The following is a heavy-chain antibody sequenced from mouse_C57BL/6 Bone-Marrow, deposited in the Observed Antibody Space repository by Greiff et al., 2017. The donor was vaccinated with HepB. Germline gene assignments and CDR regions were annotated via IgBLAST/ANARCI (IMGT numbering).Heavy chain of an antibody. CDR1: GFTFNTYA. V-gene: IGHV10-3*01. Sequence: EVQLVESGGGLVQPKGSLKLSCAASGFTFNTYAMHWVRQAPGKGLEWVARIRSKSSNYATYYADSVKDRFTISRDDSQSMLYLQMNNLKTEDTAMYYCVKGSSASPSTPFAYWGQGTLVTVSA. CDR3: VKGSSASPSTPFAY. CDR2: IRSKSSNYAT. J-gene: IGHJ3*01. D-gene: IGHD6-1*01.